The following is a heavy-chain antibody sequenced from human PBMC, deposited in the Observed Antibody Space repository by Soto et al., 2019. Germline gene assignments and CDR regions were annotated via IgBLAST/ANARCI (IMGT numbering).Heavy chain of an antibody. V-gene: IGHV3-30*03. CDR1: GFTFISYG. D-gene: IGHD3-10*01. CDR2: ISYDGSNK. J-gene: IGHJ5*02. Sequence: GGSLRLSCAASGFTFISYGMHWGRQAPGKGLEWVAVISYDGSNKYYADSVKGRFTISRDNSKNTLYLQMNSLRAEDTAVYYCAVVYGSGSYHPWGQGTLVTVSS. CDR3: AVVYGSGSYHP.